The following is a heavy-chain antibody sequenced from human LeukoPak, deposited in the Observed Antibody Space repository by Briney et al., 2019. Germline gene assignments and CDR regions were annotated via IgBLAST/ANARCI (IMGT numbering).Heavy chain of an antibody. J-gene: IGHJ4*02. CDR2: IKQDGSEE. V-gene: IGHV3-7*01. CDR1: GVTFSFYW. CDR3: TRDDTVTTRVGFID. D-gene: IGHD4-17*01. Sequence: GGSLRLSCAGPGVTFSFYWMSWVRQAPGKGLEWVANIKQDGSEEYYVDSVKGRFTISRDNTKNSRYLQMNSLRAEDTAVYYCTRDDTVTTRVGFIDWGQGTLVTVSS.